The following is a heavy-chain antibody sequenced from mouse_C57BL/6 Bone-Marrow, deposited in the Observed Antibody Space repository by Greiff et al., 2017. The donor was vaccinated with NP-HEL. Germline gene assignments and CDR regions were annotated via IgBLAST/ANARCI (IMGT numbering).Heavy chain of an antibody. J-gene: IGHJ4*01. V-gene: IGHV5-12*01. D-gene: IGHD2-1*01. CDR1: GFTFSDYY. Sequence: EVQVVESGGGLVQPGGSLKLSCAASGFTFSDYYMYWVRQTPEKRLEWVAYISNGGGSTYYPDTVKGRFTISRDNAKNTLYLQMSRLKSEDTAMYYCARPYGNQRYYAMDYWGQGTSVTVSS. CDR3: ARPYGNQRYYAMDY. CDR2: ISNGGGST.